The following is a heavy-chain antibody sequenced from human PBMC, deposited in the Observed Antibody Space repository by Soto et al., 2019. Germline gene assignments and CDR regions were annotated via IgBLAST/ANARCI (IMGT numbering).Heavy chain of an antibody. D-gene: IGHD6-13*01. CDR1: GGSISSYY. V-gene: IGHV4-59*08. CDR3: ARHVAAAGKVGFDD. CDR2: IYYSGST. Sequence: SETLSLTCTVSGGSISSYYWSWIRQPPGKGLEWIGYIYYSGSTNYNPSLKSRVTISVDTSKNQFSLKLSSVTAADTAVYYCARHVAAAGKVGFDDWGQGTLVTVSS. J-gene: IGHJ4*02.